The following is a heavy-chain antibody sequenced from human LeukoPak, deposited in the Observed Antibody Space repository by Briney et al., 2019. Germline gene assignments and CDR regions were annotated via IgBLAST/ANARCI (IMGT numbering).Heavy chain of an antibody. J-gene: IGHJ4*02. CDR3: ARGLDGYNVDC. V-gene: IGHV3-30*04. D-gene: IGHD5-24*01. Sequence: GGSLRLSCAASGFTFSSYAMHWVRQAPGKGLEWVAVISYDGSNKYYADSVKGRFTISRDNSKNTLYLQMNSLRAEDTAVYYCARGLDGYNVDCWGQGTLVTVSS. CDR2: ISYDGSNK. CDR1: GFTFSSYA.